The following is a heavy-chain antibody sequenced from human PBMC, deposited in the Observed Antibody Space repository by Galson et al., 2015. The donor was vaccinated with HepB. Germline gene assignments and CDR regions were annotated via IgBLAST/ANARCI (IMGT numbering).Heavy chain of an antibody. V-gene: IGHV4-59*01. CDR2: IYYSGST. CDR3: ARDGGWTYGMDV. CDR1: GGSISSYY. J-gene: IGHJ6*02. Sequence: ETLSLTCTVSGGSISSYYWSWIRQPPGKGLEWIGYIYYSGSTNYNPSLKSRVTISVDTSKNQFSLKLSSVTAADTAVYYCARDGGWTYGMDVWGQGTTVTVSS. D-gene: IGHD2-15*01.